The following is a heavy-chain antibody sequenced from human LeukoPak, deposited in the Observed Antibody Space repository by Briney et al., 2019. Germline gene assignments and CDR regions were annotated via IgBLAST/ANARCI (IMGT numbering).Heavy chain of an antibody. CDR3: AREYSGSYIGY. D-gene: IGHD1-26*01. Sequence: GGSLRLSCAASGFTVSSNYMSWVRQAPGKGLEWVSVIYSGGSTYYADSVKGRLTISRHNSKNTLSLQMNSLRPEDTAVYYCAREYSGSYIGYWGQGTLVTVSS. CDR2: IYSGGST. V-gene: IGHV3-53*04. CDR1: GFTVSSNY. J-gene: IGHJ4*02.